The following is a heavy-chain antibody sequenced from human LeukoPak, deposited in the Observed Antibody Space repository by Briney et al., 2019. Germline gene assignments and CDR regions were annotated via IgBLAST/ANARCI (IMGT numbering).Heavy chain of an antibody. D-gene: IGHD7-27*01. CDR2: ISKYGK. CDR3: GREPWGDRNYQGGMDV. Sequence: PGGSLRLSCTASGFTVRNYGMHWVRQAPGKGLEWVAVISKYGKLYADSVKGRFTISEDNSENTVYLQVDSLGTEDTAVYYCGREPWGDRNYQGGMDVWGQGTTVVVSS. CDR1: GFTVRNYG. V-gene: IGHV3-30*03. J-gene: IGHJ6*02.